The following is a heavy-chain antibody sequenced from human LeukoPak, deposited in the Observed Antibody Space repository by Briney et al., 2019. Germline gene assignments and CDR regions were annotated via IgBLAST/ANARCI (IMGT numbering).Heavy chain of an antibody. J-gene: IGHJ6*03. CDR1: GFTVSSNY. Sequence: PGGSLRLSCAASGFTVSSNYMSWVRQAPGKGLEWVSVISDSGDTTYYAGAVKGRFTISRDNSKNTLYLQMNSLRAEDTAVYYCAKVGVGPTSYYYYMDVWGKGTTVTVSS. D-gene: IGHD1-26*01. V-gene: IGHV3-23*01. CDR3: AKVGVGPTSYYYYMDV. CDR2: ISDSGDTT.